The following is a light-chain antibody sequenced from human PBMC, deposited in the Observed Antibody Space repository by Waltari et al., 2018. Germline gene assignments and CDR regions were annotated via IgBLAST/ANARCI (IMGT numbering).Light chain of an antibody. CDR2: EVT. CDR3: FSYAGRFSFV. CDR1: ANDVRNYNL. V-gene: IGLV2-23*02. Sequence: QSALTQPASVSGSPGQSITISCAGTANDVRNYNLVPLYQQHPGKAPKLIIYEVTKRPSGVSNRFSASKSGIAASLTISGLQAEDEAEYYCFSYAGRFSFVFGTGTQVTV. J-gene: IGLJ1*01.